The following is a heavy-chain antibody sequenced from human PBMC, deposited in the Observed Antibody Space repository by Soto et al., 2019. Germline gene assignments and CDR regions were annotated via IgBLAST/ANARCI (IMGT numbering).Heavy chain of an antibody. J-gene: IGHJ4*02. CDR3: TRRQGSYLDQ. CDR1: GGSISSFY. V-gene: IGHV4-59*01. Sequence: QVQLQESGPGLVKPSETLSLNCTVSGGSISSFYWSWVRQTPGKGLEWIGYISCSGSTNYNPSLNSRVTISVDTSKKQFSLKLTSVTTADTAVYYCTRRQGSYLDQWGQGTLVTVSS. D-gene: IGHD2-15*01. CDR2: ISCSGST.